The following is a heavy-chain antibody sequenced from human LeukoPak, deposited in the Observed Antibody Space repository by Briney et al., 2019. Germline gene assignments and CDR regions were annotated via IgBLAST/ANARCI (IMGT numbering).Heavy chain of an antibody. V-gene: IGHV1-69*06. CDR3: ARGNGDYGSWFDP. D-gene: IGHD4-17*01. Sequence: GASVKVSCKAFAGTFSSYAISCVRQAPGQGLEWMGGIIPIFGTANYAQKFQGRVTITADKSTSTAYMELSSLRSEDTAVYYCARGNGDYGSWFDPWGQGTLVTVSS. CDR2: IIPIFGTA. CDR1: AGTFSSYA. J-gene: IGHJ5*02.